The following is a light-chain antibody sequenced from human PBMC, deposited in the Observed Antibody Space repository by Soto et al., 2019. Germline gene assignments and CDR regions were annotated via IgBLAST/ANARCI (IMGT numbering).Light chain of an antibody. V-gene: IGKV3-20*01. Sequence: EIVLTQSPGTLSLSPGERATLSCRASQSVSSSYLAWYQQKPGQAPTLLIYGASSRATGIPDRFSGSGSGTDFTLTISRLEPQDFAVYXCQQYRSSPLTFGGGTQVEIK. CDR3: QQYRSSPLT. CDR2: GAS. CDR1: QSVSSSY. J-gene: IGKJ4*01.